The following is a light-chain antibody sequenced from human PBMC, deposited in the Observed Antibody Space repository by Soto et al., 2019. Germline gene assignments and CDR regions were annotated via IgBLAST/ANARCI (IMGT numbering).Light chain of an antibody. V-gene: IGKV1-39*01. J-gene: IGKJ2*01. CDR3: QQSYSTPRT. Sequence: LQMTQSPSSLSASVGDRVTITCRASQRISTYLNWYQQKPGKAPKLLIYAASSLQSGVPSRFSGSGSGTDFTLTISSLQPEDFATYYCQQSYSTPRTFGQGTKVDIK. CDR1: QRISTY. CDR2: AAS.